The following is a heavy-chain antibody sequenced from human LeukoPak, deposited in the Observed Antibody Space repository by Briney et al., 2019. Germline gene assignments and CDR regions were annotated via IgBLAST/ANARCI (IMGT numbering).Heavy chain of an antibody. CDR2: IYPDDSDT. CDR3: ARHLSGWYADY. J-gene: IGHJ4*02. Sequence: GESLKISCKGSGYSFTNYWIGWVRQMPGEGLEWMGIIYPDDSDTRYSPSFQGQVTISADKSISTAYLQWDSLKASDTAIYYCARHLSGWYADYWGQGTLVTVSS. D-gene: IGHD6-19*01. V-gene: IGHV5-51*01. CDR1: GYSFTNYW.